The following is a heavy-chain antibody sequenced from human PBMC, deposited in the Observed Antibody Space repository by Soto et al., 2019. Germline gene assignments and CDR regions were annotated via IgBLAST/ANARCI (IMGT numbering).Heavy chain of an antibody. CDR3: ARGEDSSGYSAFDI. V-gene: IGHV3-66*01. CDR1: GFTVSSNY. J-gene: IGHJ3*02. D-gene: IGHD3-22*01. CDR2: IYRGGDT. Sequence: EVQLVESGGGLVQPGGSLRLSCVASGFTVSSNYMSWVRQAPGKGLEWISIIYRGGDTYYADSVNVRFTISRDNSKNTLYLQMNSLRADDTAVYYCARGEDSSGYSAFDIWGQGTMVTVSS.